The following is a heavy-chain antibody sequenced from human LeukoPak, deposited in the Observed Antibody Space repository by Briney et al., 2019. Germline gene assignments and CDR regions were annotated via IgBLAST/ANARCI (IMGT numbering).Heavy chain of an antibody. J-gene: IGHJ3*02. CDR2: IYYSGST. V-gene: IGHV4-59*01. Sequence: SETLSLTCTVSGGSISSYYWSWIRQPPGKGLEWIGYIYYSGSTNYNPSLKSRVTISVDTSKNQFSLKLSSVIAADTAVYYCASYPMLGAFDIWGQGTMVTVSS. D-gene: IGHD2-2*01. CDR3: ASYPMLGAFDI. CDR1: GGSISSYY.